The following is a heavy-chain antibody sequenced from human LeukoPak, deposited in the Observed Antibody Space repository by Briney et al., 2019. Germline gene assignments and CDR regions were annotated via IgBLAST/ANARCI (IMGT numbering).Heavy chain of an antibody. CDR3: ASEPSSSSWAYYYYGMDV. V-gene: IGHV4-39*01. CDR2: IYYSGST. Sequence: SETLSLTCTVSGGSISSSSYYWGWIRQPPGKGLEWIGSIYYSGSTYYNPSLKSRVTISVDTSKNQFSLKLSSVTAADTAVYYCASEPSSSSWAYYYYGMDVWGQGTTVTVSS. D-gene: IGHD6-6*01. CDR1: GGSISSSSYY. J-gene: IGHJ6*02.